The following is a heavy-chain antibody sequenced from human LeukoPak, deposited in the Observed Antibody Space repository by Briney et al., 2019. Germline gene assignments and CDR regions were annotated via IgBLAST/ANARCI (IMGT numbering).Heavy chain of an antibody. CDR2: IYHSGST. CDR1: GGSIRSYY. J-gene: IGHJ3*02. V-gene: IGHV4-59*12. CDR3: ARPPWYYYDSSGYPDAFDI. Sequence: PSETLSLTCTVSGGSIRSYYWSWIRQSPGKGLEWIGYIYHSGSTNYNPSLKSRVTISVDTSKNQFSLKLSSVTAADTAVYYCARPPWYYYDSSGYPDAFDIWGQGTMVTVSS. D-gene: IGHD3-22*01.